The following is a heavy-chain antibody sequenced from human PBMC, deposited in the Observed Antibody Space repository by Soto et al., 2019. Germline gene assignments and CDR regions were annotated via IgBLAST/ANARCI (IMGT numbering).Heavy chain of an antibody. CDR3: ATQIDTVMVFRD. V-gene: IGHV1-18*01. D-gene: IGHD5-18*01. J-gene: IGHJ4*02. CDR1: DKTFLSYG. CDR2: ISPYNGNT. Sequence: QVQLVQSGAEVKKPGASVKVSCNASDKTFLSYGISWVRQGPGQGLEWMGWISPYNGNTNYAQKLQGRVTMTTDTSTSTAYMELRSLRSDDTAVYYCATQIDTVMVFRDWGQGTLVTVSS.